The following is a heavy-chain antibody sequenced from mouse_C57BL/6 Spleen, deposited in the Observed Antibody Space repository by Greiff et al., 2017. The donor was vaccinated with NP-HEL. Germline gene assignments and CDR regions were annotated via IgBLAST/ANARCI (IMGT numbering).Heavy chain of an antibody. D-gene: IGHD1-3*01. CDR3: VRHSSYWYFGV. Sequence: EVMLVESGGGLVQPLGSLKLSCAASGFSFNTYAMNWVRQAPGKGLEWVAGIRSKSNNYATYYADSVKDRFTISRDDSESMLYLQMNNLKTEDTAMYYCVRHSSYWYFGVWGTGTTVTVAS. CDR2: IRSKSNNYAT. V-gene: IGHV10-1*01. CDR1: GFSFNTYA. J-gene: IGHJ1*03.